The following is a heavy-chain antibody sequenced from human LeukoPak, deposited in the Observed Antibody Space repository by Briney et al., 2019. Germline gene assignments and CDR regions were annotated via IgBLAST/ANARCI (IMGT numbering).Heavy chain of an antibody. D-gene: IGHD3-16*01. V-gene: IGHV3-30*02. Sequence: PGGSLRLSCAASGFIFSTYSMNWVRQAPGKGLEWVAFIRYDGSNKYYADSVKGRFTISRDNSKNTLYLQMNSLRAEDTAVYYCAKDQGGSLSVFDYWGQGTLVTVSS. CDR2: IRYDGSNK. CDR1: GFIFSTYS. CDR3: AKDQGGSLSVFDY. J-gene: IGHJ4*02.